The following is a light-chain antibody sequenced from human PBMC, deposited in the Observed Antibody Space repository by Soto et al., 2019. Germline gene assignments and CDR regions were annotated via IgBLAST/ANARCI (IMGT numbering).Light chain of an antibody. CDR2: GAS. CDR1: QIFIST. Sequence: IGVTHSPATLSVSPGERATLSFRASQIFISTLAWYQQKTGQAPRLIIYGASTRATGIPARFSGSGYGTEFNLTISSLQSEDSAVYYGQQYNSWPLTFGPGTKVDIK. V-gene: IGKV3-15*01. CDR3: QQYNSWPLT. J-gene: IGKJ3*01.